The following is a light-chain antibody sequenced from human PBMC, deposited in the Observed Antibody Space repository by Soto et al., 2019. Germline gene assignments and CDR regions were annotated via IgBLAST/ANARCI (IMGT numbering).Light chain of an antibody. J-gene: IGKJ1*01. CDR1: QSIRSW. V-gene: IGKV1-5*01. CDR3: QQYNSYSSGT. Sequence: IQLTQSPSSLSASVGDRVTITCRASQSIRSWLAWYQQKPGKAPNLLIYDASSLESGVPSRFSGSGSGTEFTLTISSLQPDDFATYYCQQYNSYSSGTFGQGTKVDIK. CDR2: DAS.